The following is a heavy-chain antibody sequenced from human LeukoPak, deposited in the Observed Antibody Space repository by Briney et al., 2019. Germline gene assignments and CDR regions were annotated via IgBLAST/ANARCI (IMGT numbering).Heavy chain of an antibody. CDR3: ASYGSGRPRNWFDP. V-gene: IGHV4-4*07. Sequence: SETLSLTCTVSGGSISSYYWSWIRQPAGKGLEWIGRIYISGSTNYNPSLKSRVTISVGTSKNQFSLKLSSVTAADTAVYYCASYGSGRPRNWFDPWGQGTLVTVSS. CDR2: IYISGST. CDR1: GGSISSYY. J-gene: IGHJ5*02. D-gene: IGHD3-10*01.